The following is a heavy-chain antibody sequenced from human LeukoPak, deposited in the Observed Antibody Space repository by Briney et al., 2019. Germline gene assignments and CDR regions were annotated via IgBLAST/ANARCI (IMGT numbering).Heavy chain of an antibody. Sequence: ASVKVSCKASGYTFTSYYMHWVRQAPGQGLEWMGIINPSGGSTGYAQKFQGRVTMTRDTSTSTVYMELSSLRSEDTAVYYCAGSHYYDSSGYDQSLGYWGQGTLVTVSS. V-gene: IGHV1-46*01. CDR1: GYTFTSYY. CDR2: INPSGGST. J-gene: IGHJ4*02. D-gene: IGHD3-22*01. CDR3: AGSHYYDSSGYDQSLGY.